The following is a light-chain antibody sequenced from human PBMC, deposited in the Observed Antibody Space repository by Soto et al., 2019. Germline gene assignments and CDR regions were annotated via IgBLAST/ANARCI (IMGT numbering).Light chain of an antibody. CDR2: VGTGGIVG. CDR1: SGYSNYK. J-gene: IGLJ2*01. V-gene: IGLV9-49*01. Sequence: QSVLTQPPSASASLGASVTLTCTLSSGYSNYKVDWYQQRPGKGPRFVMRVGTGGIVGSKGDGIPDRFSVLGSGLNRYLTIKNIQEEDESDSHCGADHGSGSNFVVFGGGTKLTV. CDR3: GADHGSGSNFVV.